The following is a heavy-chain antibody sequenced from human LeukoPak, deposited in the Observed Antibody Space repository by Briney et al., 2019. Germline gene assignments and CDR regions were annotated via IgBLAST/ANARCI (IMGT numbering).Heavy chain of an antibody. CDR1: GYTFTSYY. V-gene: IGHV1-46*01. Sequence: ASVKVSCKASGYTFTSYYMHWVRQAPGQGLEWMGIINPSGGSTSYAQKFQGRVTMTRDTSTSTVYMELSSLRSEDTAVYYCARLVGAMDYYYYGMDVRGQGTTVTVSS. D-gene: IGHD1-26*01. CDR3: ARLVGAMDYYYYGMDV. CDR2: INPSGGST. J-gene: IGHJ6*02.